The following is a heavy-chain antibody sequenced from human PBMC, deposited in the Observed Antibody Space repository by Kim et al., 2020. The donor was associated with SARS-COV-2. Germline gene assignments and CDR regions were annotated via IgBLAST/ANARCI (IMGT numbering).Heavy chain of an antibody. V-gene: IGHV1-2*06. CDR3: AREGSSTGPRGADY. J-gene: IGHJ4*02. Sequence: ASVKVSCKASGYTFTGHFMHWVRQAPGQGLEWMGRINPNTGGTNYAQKFQGRVTMTRDTSISTAYMELSNLTSDDTAVYYCAREGSSTGPRGADYWGQGTLVTASS. CDR2: INPNTGGT. CDR1: GYTFTGHF. D-gene: IGHD2-15*01.